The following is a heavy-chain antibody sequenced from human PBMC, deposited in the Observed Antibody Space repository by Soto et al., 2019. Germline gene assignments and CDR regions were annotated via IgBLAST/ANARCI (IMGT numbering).Heavy chain of an antibody. CDR3: ARDTPRGYSYGSFDY. D-gene: IGHD5-18*01. CDR1: GGSISSGGYY. Sequence: SETLSLTCTVSGGSISSGGYYWSWIRQHPGKGLEWIGYIYYSGSTYYNPSLKSRVTVSVDTSKNQFSLKLSSVTAADTAVYYCARDTPRGYSYGSFDYWGQGTLVTVSS. J-gene: IGHJ4*02. CDR2: IYYSGST. V-gene: IGHV4-31*03.